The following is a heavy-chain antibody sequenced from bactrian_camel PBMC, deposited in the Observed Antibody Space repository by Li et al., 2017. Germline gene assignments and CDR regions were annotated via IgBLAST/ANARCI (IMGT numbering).Heavy chain of an antibody. J-gene: IGHJ6*01. V-gene: IGHV3S1*01. D-gene: IGHD7*01. Sequence: HVQLVESGGGLVQPGGSLRLSCAASGFTVSSYDMSWVRQAPGKGLEWVSTINTDGSTTLYADSVKGRLTISRDTAKNTLYLRMNSLKSEDTALYYCATRDGGGSGVPDFGYWGQGTQVTVS. CDR2: INTDGSTT. CDR1: GFTVSSYD. CDR3: ATRDGGGSGVPDFGY.